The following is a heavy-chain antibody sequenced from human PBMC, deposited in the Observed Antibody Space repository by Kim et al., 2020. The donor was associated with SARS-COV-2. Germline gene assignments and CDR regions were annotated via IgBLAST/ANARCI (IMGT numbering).Heavy chain of an antibody. J-gene: IGHJ4*02. CDR3: ARATYYFDY. CDR2: ISWNSGSI. CDR1: GFTFDDYA. Sequence: GGSLRLSCAASGFTFDDYAMHWVRQAPGKGLEWVSGISWNSGSIGYADSVKGRFTISRDNAKNSLYLQMNSLRAEDTALYYCARATYYFDYWGQGTLVTVPS. V-gene: IGHV3-9*01.